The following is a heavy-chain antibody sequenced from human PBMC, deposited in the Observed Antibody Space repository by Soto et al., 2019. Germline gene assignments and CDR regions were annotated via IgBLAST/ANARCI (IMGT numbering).Heavy chain of an antibody. V-gene: IGHV4-34*01. CDR3: ARVYFGSRSCYSGVRGYYYYGLDV. Sequence: SETLSLTCAVSGESLSDYYWSWIRQAPGKGLEWIGEINHSGSTNYSPSLKSRVTISFDTSEKRFSLKLNSVTAADTAIYFCARVYFGSRSCYSGVRGYYYYGLDVWGQGTTVTVSS. CDR2: INHSGST. J-gene: IGHJ6*02. CDR1: GESLSDYY. D-gene: IGHD3-10*01.